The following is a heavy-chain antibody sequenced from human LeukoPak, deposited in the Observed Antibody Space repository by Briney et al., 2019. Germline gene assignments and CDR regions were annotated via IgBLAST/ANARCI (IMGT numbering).Heavy chain of an antibody. V-gene: IGHV3-23*01. CDR1: GFTFSSYA. J-gene: IGHJ4*02. D-gene: IGHD6-19*01. CDR3: ARDLRSSGWYYFDY. CDR2: ISGSGGST. Sequence: PGGSLRLSCAASGFTFSSYAMSWVRQAPGKGLEWVSAISGSGGSTYYADSVKGRFTISRDNAKNSLYLQMNSLRADDTAVYYCARDLRSSGWYYFDYWGQGTLVTVSS.